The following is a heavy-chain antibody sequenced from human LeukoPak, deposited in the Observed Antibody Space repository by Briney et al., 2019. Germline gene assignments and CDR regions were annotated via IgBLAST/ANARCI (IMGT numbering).Heavy chain of an antibody. D-gene: IGHD3-9*01. CDR3: ARGPDYDILTGYFHFDY. J-gene: IGHJ4*02. V-gene: IGHV4-34*01. CDR2: INHSGST. Sequence: SETLSLTCAVYGVSFSGYYWSWIRQPPGKGLEWIGEINHSGSTNYNPSLKSRVTISVDTSKNQFSLKLSSVTAADTAVYYCARGPDYDILTGYFHFDYWGQGTLVTVSS. CDR1: GVSFSGYY.